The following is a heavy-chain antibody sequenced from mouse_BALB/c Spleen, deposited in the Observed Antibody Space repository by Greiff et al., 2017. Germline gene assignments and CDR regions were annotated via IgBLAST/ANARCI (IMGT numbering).Heavy chain of an antibody. D-gene: IGHD1-1*01. J-gene: IGHJ3*01. Sequence: EVNVVESGGGLVQPGGSRKLSCAASGFTFSSFGMHWVRQAPEKGLEWVAYISSGSSTIYYADTVKGRFTISRDNPKNTLFLQMTSLRSEDTAMYYCAGYYYGSSSTFAYWGQGTLVTVSA. CDR3: AGYYYGSSSTFAY. V-gene: IGHV5-17*02. CDR2: ISSGSSTI. CDR1: GFTFSSFG.